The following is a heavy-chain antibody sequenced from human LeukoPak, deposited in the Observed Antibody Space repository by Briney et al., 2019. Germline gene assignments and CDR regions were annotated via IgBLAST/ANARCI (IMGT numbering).Heavy chain of an antibody. J-gene: IGHJ6*03. V-gene: IGHV3-48*01. CDR3: ARVEQQLAFIYYYYYMDV. CDR2: ITSSSSTM. Sequence: GGSLRLSCAASGFTFNTYSMNWARQAPGQGLEWVSYITSSSSTMFYAGSVRGRFTISRDNAKNSLYLQMNSLRAEDTAVYYCARVEQQLAFIYYYYYMDVWGKGTTVTVSS. D-gene: IGHD6-13*01. CDR1: GFTFNTYS.